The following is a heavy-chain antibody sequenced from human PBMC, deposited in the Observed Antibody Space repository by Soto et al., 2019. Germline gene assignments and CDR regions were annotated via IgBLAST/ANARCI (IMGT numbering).Heavy chain of an antibody. CDR1: GYVFTGWG. Sequence: QVQLVQSGTEVVKPGASVRVSCKASGYVFTGWGISWVRQVPGQGLEWVGWVSAYDGATRSSEKLQGRISVTRDKSTNTVYMDLTNLRSDVPAVYYCARDRAGLLEFWGQGTLVTVSS. V-gene: IGHV1-18*01. J-gene: IGHJ4*02. D-gene: IGHD3-10*01. CDR2: VSAYDGAT. CDR3: ARDRAGLLEF.